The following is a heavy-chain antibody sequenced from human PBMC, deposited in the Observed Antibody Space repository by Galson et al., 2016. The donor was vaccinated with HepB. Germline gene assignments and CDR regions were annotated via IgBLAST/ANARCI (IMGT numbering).Heavy chain of an antibody. J-gene: IGHJ4*02. D-gene: IGHD5-12*01. CDR3: AKDKEWEPYTGYDSALDC. Sequence: SLRLSCAASGFTFSSFGMHWVRQAPGKGLEWVALISYDVTNKFYADSVRGRFTISRDNSRNTLYLQMNSLRAEDSAVYYCAKDKEWEPYTGYDSALDCWGQGTLVTVSS. V-gene: IGHV3-30*18. CDR2: ISYDVTNK. CDR1: GFTFSSFG.